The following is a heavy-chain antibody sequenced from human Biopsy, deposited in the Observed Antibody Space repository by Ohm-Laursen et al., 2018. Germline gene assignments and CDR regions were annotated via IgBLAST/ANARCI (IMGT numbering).Heavy chain of an antibody. D-gene: IGHD1-26*01. Sequence: SLRLSCTASGFTFSSYAMSWVRQAPGKGLEWVSTISGSGADTYYAHSVKGRFTISRDNSKNTVYLQMNSLRVEDTAVYYCARDPIVGSKADGMDVWGQGTTVTVSS. CDR3: ARDPIVGSKADGMDV. J-gene: IGHJ6*02. V-gene: IGHV3-23*01. CDR1: GFTFSSYA. CDR2: ISGSGADT.